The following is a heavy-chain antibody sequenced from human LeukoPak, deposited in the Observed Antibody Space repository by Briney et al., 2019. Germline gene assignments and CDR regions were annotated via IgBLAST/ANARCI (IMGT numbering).Heavy chain of an antibody. CDR3: ARPRGDDPDDFWSDRPFDY. CDR1: GFTFSSYS. V-gene: IGHV3-21*01. J-gene: IGHJ4*02. CDR2: ISSSSSYI. D-gene: IGHD3-3*01. Sequence: DPGGSLRLSCAASGFTFSSYSMNWVRQAPGKGLEWVSSISSSSSYIYYADSVKGRFTISRDNAKKSLYLQMNSLRAEDTAVYYCARPRGDDPDDFWSDRPFDYWGQGTLVTVSS.